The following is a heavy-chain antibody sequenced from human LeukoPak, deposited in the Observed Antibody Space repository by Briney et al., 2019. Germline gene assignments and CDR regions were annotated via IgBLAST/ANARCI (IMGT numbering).Heavy chain of an antibody. CDR2: IYYSGST. CDR1: GGSISSSSYY. CDR3: ARENQPSIYDSSGYYNDY. Sequence: SETLSLTCTVSGGSISSSSYYWGWIRQPPGKGLEWIGSIYYSGSTYYNPSLKSRVTISVDTSKNQFSLKLSSVTAADTAVYYCARENQPSIYDSSGYYNDYWGQGTLVTVSS. V-gene: IGHV4-39*07. D-gene: IGHD3-22*01. J-gene: IGHJ4*02.